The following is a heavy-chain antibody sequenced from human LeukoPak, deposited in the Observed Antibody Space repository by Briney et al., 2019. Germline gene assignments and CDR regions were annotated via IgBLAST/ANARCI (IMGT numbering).Heavy chain of an antibody. V-gene: IGHV4-59*01. J-gene: IGHJ5*02. CDR3: AKTVVRGVIIPSWFDP. CDR2: IYYSGST. Sequence: PSETLSLTCTVSGGSISSYYWSWIRQPPGKGLEWIGYIYYSGSTNYNPSLKSRVTISVDTSKNQFSLKLSSVTAADTAVYYCAKTVVRGVIIPSWFDPWGQGTLVTVSP. D-gene: IGHD3-10*02. CDR1: GGSISSYY.